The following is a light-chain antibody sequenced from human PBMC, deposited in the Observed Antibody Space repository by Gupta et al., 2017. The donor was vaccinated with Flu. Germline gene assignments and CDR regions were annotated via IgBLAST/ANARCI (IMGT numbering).Light chain of an antibody. CDR1: QGVSSNL. Sequence: GSLSLSPGERATLSCRASQGVSSNLLAWYQQKPGQAPRLLMSGASYRATGTPDRFSGSGSGTDFTLVINSLEPGDFAVYFCQQFGTIPFTFGPGTRLDIK. V-gene: IGKV3-20*01. J-gene: IGKJ3*01. CDR2: GAS. CDR3: QQFGTIPFT.